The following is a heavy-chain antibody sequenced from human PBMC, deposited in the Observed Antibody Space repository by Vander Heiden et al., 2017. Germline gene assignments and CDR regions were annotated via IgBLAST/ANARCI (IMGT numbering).Heavy chain of an antibody. Sequence: VQLLPSGAAVGKPGPSVKVPCKASGYPFSSFGISWVGQAPGQGLEWMGRIRARNGDTEYAQKLEGRVTMTTDTSTSTAYMELRSLRSDDTAVYYCARDYGFSDGFRYYYYGMDVWGRGTTVTVSS. V-gene: IGHV1-18*01. CDR1: GYPFSSFG. J-gene: IGHJ6*02. CDR3: ARDYGFSDGFRYYYYGMDV. CDR2: IRARNGDT. D-gene: IGHD3-10*01.